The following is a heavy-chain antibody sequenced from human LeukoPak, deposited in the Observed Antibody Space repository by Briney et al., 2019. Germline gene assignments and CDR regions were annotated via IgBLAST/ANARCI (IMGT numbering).Heavy chain of an antibody. CDR2: ISGSGGST. J-gene: IGHJ6*03. Sequence: SGGSLRLSCAASGFTFSNYAMSWVRQAPGQGLEWVSAISGSGGSTYYADSVKGRFTISRDNSKDTLYLQMNSLRAEDTAVYYCAKGPGDYYYYYYMDVWGKGTTVTVSS. CDR1: GFTFSNYA. CDR3: AKGPGDYYYYYYMDV. V-gene: IGHV3-23*01.